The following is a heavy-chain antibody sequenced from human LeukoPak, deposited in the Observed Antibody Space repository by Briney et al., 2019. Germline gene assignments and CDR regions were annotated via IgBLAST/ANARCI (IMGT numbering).Heavy chain of an antibody. CDR1: GGSFSGYY. D-gene: IGHD3-10*01. Sequence: ETLSLTCAVYGGSFSGYYWSWIRQPPGKGLEWVANIKQDGSEKYYVDAVKGRFTISRDNAKNSLYLQMNSLRAEDTAVYYCARDYGSGSYQISFYYYYYMDVWGKGTTVTVSS. CDR2: IKQDGSEK. J-gene: IGHJ6*03. CDR3: ARDYGSGSYQISFYYYYYMDV. V-gene: IGHV3-7*01.